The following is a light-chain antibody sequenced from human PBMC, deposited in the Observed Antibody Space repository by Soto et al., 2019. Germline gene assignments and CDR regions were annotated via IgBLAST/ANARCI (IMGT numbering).Light chain of an antibody. Sequence: QSALTQPPSVSGSPGQSVTISCTGTSTDVGSYNRVSWYQQSPGTAPKLMIYEVSYRPSGVPDRFSGSKSGNTASLTISGLQAEDEADYYCRSYTSSNSVVFGGGTKLTVL. V-gene: IGLV2-18*02. CDR2: EVS. CDR3: RSYTSSNSVV. J-gene: IGLJ2*01. CDR1: STDVGSYNR.